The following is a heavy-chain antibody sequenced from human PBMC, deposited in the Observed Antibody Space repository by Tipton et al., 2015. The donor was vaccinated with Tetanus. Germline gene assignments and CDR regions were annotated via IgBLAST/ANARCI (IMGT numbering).Heavy chain of an antibody. Sequence: QLVQSGPEVKKPGSSVKVSCEASGGNFYGFAIVWVRQAPGQGPEWMGGFIPVFGSPSYAPKFQGKVTISADASKTTVYMDVDTLTSDDTGVYYCATAKYGFNSERLYYGLDVWGRGTTITVSS. CDR1: GGNFYGFA. J-gene: IGHJ6*02. CDR2: FIPVFGSP. CDR3: ATAKYGFNSERLYYGLDV. D-gene: IGHD5-24*01. V-gene: IGHV1-69*01.